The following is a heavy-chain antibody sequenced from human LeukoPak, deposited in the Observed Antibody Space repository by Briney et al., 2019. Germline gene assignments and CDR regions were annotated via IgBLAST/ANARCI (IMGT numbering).Heavy chain of an antibody. D-gene: IGHD2-15*01. CDR1: GGTFSSYA. V-gene: IGHV1-69*05. J-gene: IGHJ3*02. CDR2: IIPIFGTA. CDR3: ARGGLGCSGGSCYSAFDI. Sequence: ASVKVSCKASGGTFSSYAISWVRQAPGQGLEWMGRIIPIFGTANYAQKFQGRVTITTDESTSTANMELSSLRSEDTAVYYCARGGLGCSGGSCYSAFDIWGQGTMVTVSS.